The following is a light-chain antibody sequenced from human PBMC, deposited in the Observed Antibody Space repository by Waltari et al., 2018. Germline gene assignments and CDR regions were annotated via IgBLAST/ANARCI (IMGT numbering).Light chain of an antibody. CDR2: DAS. V-gene: IGKV1-17*01. Sequence: DIQMTQSPSSLSASVGDRVTITCRASQGIRNALGWYQQKPGKAPKRLFYDASSLQSGVPSRFSGSGSGTEFTLTISSLQPEDFATYYCLQHNSYPWTFGQGTKVEVK. J-gene: IGKJ1*01. CDR3: LQHNSYPWT. CDR1: QGIRNA.